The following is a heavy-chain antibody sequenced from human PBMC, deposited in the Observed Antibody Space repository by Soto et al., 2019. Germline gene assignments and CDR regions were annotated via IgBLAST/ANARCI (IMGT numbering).Heavy chain of an antibody. CDR2: IKQDGSQK. J-gene: IGHJ5*02. Sequence: GESLKISCAASGFTFSNYCMSWVRQAPWKGLEWVANIKQDGSQKYYVDSVKGRFTISRDNAKNSLYLEMNSLRAEDTAVYSCARILPIEAAGAPYWFEPWGQGTLV. D-gene: IGHD6-13*01. CDR3: ARILPIEAAGAPYWFEP. CDR1: GFTFSNYC. V-gene: IGHV3-7*03.